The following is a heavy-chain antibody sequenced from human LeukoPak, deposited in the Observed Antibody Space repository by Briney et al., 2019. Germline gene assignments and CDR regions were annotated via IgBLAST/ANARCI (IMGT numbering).Heavy chain of an antibody. CDR3: ARDQVGRAVAGFFDY. CDR2: TIPLFPKP. V-gene: IGHV1-69*05. D-gene: IGHD6-19*01. J-gene: IGHJ4*02. CDR1: GGTFSPFA. Sequence: ASVKVSCKASGGTFSPFAISWVRQAPGQGLEWMGGTIPLFPKPNYAQKFQGRLTITTITTDESTNTALTELRSLTSGDTAMYFCARDQVGRAVAGFFDYWGQGTLVTVSS.